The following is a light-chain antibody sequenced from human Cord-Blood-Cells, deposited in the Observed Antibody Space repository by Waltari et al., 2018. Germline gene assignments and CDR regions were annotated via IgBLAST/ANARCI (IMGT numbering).Light chain of an antibody. Sequence: QSALTQPRSVSGSPGQSVTISCTGTSSDVGGYNYVSWYQQHPGKAPKLMIYDVSQRPSGVPDRFSGSKSGNTASLTISGLQAEDEADYYCCSYAGSSYWVFGGGTKLTVL. CDR3: CSYAGSSYWV. CDR2: DVS. CDR1: SSDVGGYNY. V-gene: IGLV2-11*01. J-gene: IGLJ3*02.